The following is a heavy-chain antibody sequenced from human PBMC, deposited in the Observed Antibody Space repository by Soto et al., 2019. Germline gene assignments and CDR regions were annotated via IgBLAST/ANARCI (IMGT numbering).Heavy chain of an antibody. Sequence: QVQLVQSGAEVKKPGSSVKVSCKASGGTFSSYAISWVRQAPGQGLEWMGGIIPLFGTANYAQKFQGRVTITADESTSTAYMEQSSRRSEDTAVYYCAREGGGNYRGYYYYYYGMDVWGQGTTVTVSS. CDR2: IIPLFGTA. J-gene: IGHJ6*02. CDR1: GGTFSSYA. CDR3: AREGGGNYRGYYYYYYGMDV. V-gene: IGHV1-69*01. D-gene: IGHD4-4*01.